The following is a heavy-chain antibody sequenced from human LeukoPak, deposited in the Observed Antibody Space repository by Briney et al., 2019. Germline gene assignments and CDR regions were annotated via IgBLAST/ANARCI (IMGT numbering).Heavy chain of an antibody. J-gene: IGHJ4*02. CDR1: GFTFSSYA. Sequence: PGGSLRLSCAASGFTFSSYAMHWVRQAPGKGLEYVSAISSNGGSTYYANSVKGRFTISRDNSKNTLYLQMGSLRAEDMAVYYCARDWGLSPDYWGQGTLVTVSS. CDR3: ARDWGLSPDY. CDR2: ISSNGGST. V-gene: IGHV3-64*01. D-gene: IGHD3-16*01.